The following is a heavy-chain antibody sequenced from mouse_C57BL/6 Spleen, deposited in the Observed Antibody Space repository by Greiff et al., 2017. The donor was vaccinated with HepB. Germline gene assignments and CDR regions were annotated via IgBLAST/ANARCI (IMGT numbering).Heavy chain of an antibody. CDR2: IDPSDSYT. Sequence: QVQLQQPGAELVKPGASVKLSCKASGYTFTSYWMQWVKQRPGQGLEWIGEIDPSDSYTNYNQKFKGKSTLTVDKSSSTAYMQLSSLTSEDSAVYYCARGRVYAMDYWGQGTSVTVSS. CDR3: ARGRVYAMDY. J-gene: IGHJ4*01. V-gene: IGHV1-50*01. CDR1: GYTFTSYW.